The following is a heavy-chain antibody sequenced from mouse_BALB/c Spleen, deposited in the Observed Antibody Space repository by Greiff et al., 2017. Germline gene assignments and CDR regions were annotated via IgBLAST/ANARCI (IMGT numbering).Heavy chain of an antibody. D-gene: IGHD3-1*01. CDR1: GYSFTDYN. CDR3: AATSSLAADY. V-gene: IGHV1S135*01. Sequence: VQLQQSGPELVKPGASVKVSCTASGYSFTDYNMHWVKQSHGKSLEWIGYIDPYNGATSYNQKFKGKATLTVDTSSSTAFMHLNSLTSEDSAVYYCAATSSLAADYWGQGTLVTVSA. CDR2: IDPYNGAT. J-gene: IGHJ3*01.